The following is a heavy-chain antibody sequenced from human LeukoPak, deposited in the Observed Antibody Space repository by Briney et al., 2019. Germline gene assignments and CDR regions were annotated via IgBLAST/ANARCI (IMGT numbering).Heavy chain of an antibody. D-gene: IGHD2-21*02. Sequence: GGSLRLSCAASGFTFSNYAMSWVRQAPGKGLEWVSAISGSGGSTYYADSVKGRFTISRDNSKNTLYLQMNSLRAEDTAVYYCAKLGSAYCGGDCWFDPWGQGTLVTVSS. J-gene: IGHJ5*02. CDR2: ISGSGGST. V-gene: IGHV3-23*01. CDR3: AKLGSAYCGGDCWFDP. CDR1: GFTFSNYA.